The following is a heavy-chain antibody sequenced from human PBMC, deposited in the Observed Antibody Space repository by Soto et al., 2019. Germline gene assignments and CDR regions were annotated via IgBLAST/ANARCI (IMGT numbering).Heavy chain of an antibody. CDR2: INHSGST. J-gene: IGHJ6*02. CDR1: GGSFSGYY. V-gene: IGHV4-34*01. Sequence: SETLSLTCAFYGGSFSGYYWSWIRQPPGKGLGWIGEINHSGSTNYNPSLKSRVTISVDTPKNQFSLQLSSVTAADTAVYYCARGRIAARRGGGYYDYYYGMDVWGQGTTDTVSS. D-gene: IGHD6-6*01. CDR3: ARGRIAARRGGGYYDYYYGMDV.